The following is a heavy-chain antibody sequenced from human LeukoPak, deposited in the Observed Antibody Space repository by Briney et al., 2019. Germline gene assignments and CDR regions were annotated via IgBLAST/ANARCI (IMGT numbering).Heavy chain of an antibody. D-gene: IGHD2-2*03. V-gene: IGHV4-59*01. J-gene: IGHJ5*02. CDR1: GGAISSYY. Sequence: PSETLSLTCTVSGGAISSYYWSWIRQPPGKGLEWIGYIYYSGSTNYTPSLKSRVTISVDTSKNQFSLKLSSVTPADTAVYYCARGPVYGSNWFDPWGQGTLVTVSS. CDR3: ARGPVYGSNWFDP. CDR2: IYYSGST.